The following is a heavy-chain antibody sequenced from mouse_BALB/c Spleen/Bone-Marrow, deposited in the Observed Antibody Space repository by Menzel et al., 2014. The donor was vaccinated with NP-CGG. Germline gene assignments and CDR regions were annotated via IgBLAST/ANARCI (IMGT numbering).Heavy chain of an antibody. CDR3: TRGGLRHYAMDY. CDR2: IHPGSGGT. CDR1: GYTFTDYE. D-gene: IGHD2-4*01. V-gene: IGHV1-15*01. Sequence: VQVVESGAERVRPGAPVKLSCKALGYTFTDYEMHWVRRTPEHGLEWIGAIHPGSGGTAYNQKFKGKATLTADKSSSTAYMELSSLTSEDSAVYYCTRGGLRHYAMDYWGQGTSVTVSS. J-gene: IGHJ4*01.